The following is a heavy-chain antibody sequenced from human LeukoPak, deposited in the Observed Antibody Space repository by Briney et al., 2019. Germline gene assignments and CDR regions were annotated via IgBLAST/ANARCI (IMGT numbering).Heavy chain of an antibody. D-gene: IGHD1-26*01. CDR1: GGTFSSYA. CDR2: IIPIFGTA. CDR3: ARDTDSSSSDAFDI. Sequence: SVKVSCKASGGTFSSYAISWVRQAPGQGLEWMGGIIPIFGTANYAQKFQGRVTITADESTSTAYMELSSLRSDDTAVYYCARDTDSSSSDAFDIWGQGTMVTVSS. J-gene: IGHJ3*02. V-gene: IGHV1-69*13.